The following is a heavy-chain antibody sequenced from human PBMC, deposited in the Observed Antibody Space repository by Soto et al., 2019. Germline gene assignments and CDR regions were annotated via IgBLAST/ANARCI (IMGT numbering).Heavy chain of an antibody. D-gene: IGHD2-21*01. CDR3: ARGLLWNWFDP. CDR1: GYMFTGFY. V-gene: IGHV1-2*02. Sequence: GASVKVSCKASGYMFTGFYLHWVRQAPGQGLEWMGWINPNNGVTTYAKNFQGRVTMTRDSSISTAYMELRSLRSDDTAVYYCARGLLWNWFDPWGQGTLVTVSS. CDR2: INPNNGVT. J-gene: IGHJ5*02.